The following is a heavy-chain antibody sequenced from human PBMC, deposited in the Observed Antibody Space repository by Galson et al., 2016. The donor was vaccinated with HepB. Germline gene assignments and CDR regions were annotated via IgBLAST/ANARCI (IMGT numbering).Heavy chain of an antibody. J-gene: IGHJ6*03. D-gene: IGHD1-26*01. V-gene: IGHV3-30-3*01. CDR2: ISKTGDTT. CDR3: ARDFKLGAPDYMDV. Sequence: SLRLSCAASGFTFSDWDFHWVRQAPGKGLDWVAVISKTGDTTFYGDSVKGRFTISRDNSKNTVDLQMHSLRSEDAAVCFCARDFKLGAPDYMDVWGKGTTVTVS. CDR1: GFTFSDWD.